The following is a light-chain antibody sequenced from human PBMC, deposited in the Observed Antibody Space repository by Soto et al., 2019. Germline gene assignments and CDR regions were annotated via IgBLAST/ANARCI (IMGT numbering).Light chain of an antibody. J-gene: IGLJ2*01. CDR1: SSDVGGYNY. V-gene: IGLV2-14*01. Sequence: QSALTQPASVSGSPGQSITISCTGTSSDVGGYNYVSWYQQHPGKAPKLMIYDVSNRPSGVSNRFSGSKSGNTASLTISGLQAEDGGDYYCSSYTSSSPPVFGGGTKLTVL. CDR2: DVS. CDR3: SSYTSSSPPV.